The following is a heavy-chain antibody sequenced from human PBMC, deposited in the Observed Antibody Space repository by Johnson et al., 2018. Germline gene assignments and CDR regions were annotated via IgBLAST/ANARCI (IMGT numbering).Heavy chain of an antibody. D-gene: IGHD3-22*01. CDR2: IYTGGST. V-gene: IGHV3-53*01. Sequence: VQLQESGGGLIQXGGSXRLXCAASGFTVSSNYMSWVRQAPGKGLEWVSVIYTGGSTYYADSGKGRFTLSRDNSKNLLYLQMNSLRAEDTAVYYCARARGYYSLYFQHWGQGTLVTVSS. J-gene: IGHJ1*01. CDR3: ARARGYYSLYFQH. CDR1: GFTVSSNY.